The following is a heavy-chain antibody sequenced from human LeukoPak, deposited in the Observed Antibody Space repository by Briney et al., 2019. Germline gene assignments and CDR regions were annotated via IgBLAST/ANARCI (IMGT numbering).Heavy chain of an antibody. V-gene: IGHV3-48*01. D-gene: IGHD1-26*01. CDR1: GFTFSSYS. Sequence: GGSLRLSCAASGFTFSSYSMNWVRQAPGKGLEWVSYISSSSSTIYYADSVKGRFTISRDNDRNTLFLQMNSLRAQDTAVYYCVRASIEGATILDYWGQGTLVTVSS. CDR2: ISSSSSTI. CDR3: VRASIEGATILDY. J-gene: IGHJ4*02.